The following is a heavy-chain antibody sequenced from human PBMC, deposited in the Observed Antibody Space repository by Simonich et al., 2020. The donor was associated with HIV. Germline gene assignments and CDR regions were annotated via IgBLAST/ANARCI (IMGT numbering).Heavy chain of an antibody. CDR3: ARRHPTTVTTPYFDY. Sequence: QVQLQQWGAGLLKPSETLSLTCAVYGGSFSGYYWSWIRQPPGKGLEWIGEINHSISTNYNPSRKSRVTISVDTSKNQFSLKLSSVTAADTAVYYCARRHPTTVTTPYFDYWGQGTLVTVSS. D-gene: IGHD4-17*01. J-gene: IGHJ4*02. CDR2: INHSIST. V-gene: IGHV4-34*01. CDR1: GGSFSGYY.